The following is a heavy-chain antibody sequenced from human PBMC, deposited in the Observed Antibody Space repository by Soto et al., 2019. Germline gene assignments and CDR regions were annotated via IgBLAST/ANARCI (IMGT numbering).Heavy chain of an antibody. CDR2: ISSSGSTI. Sequence: SLRLSCAASGFTFSDYYMSWIRQAPGKGLEWVSYISSSGSTIYYADSVKGRFTISRDNAKNSLYLQMNSLRAEDTAVYYCARSVVVVAATRVYNWFDPWGQGTLVTVSS. V-gene: IGHV3-11*01. J-gene: IGHJ5*02. D-gene: IGHD2-15*01. CDR1: GFTFSDYY. CDR3: ARSVVVVAATRVYNWFDP.